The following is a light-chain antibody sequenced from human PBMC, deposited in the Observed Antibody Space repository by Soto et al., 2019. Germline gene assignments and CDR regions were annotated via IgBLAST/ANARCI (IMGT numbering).Light chain of an antibody. CDR3: QQYYNLPLT. CDR1: QNVLYNNKDS. Sequence: DIVMTQSPDSLAVTLGERATISCKSSQNVLYNNKDSIAWFQQKPGQPPKLLIYWASTRKSGVPDRFSGSGSGTHFTLTINSLQAEDVAVYYCQQYYNLPLTFGGGTKVEFK. CDR2: WAS. V-gene: IGKV4-1*01. J-gene: IGKJ4*01.